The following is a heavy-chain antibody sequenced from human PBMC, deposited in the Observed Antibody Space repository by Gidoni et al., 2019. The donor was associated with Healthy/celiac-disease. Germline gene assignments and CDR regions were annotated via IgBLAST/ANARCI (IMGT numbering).Heavy chain of an antibody. CDR2: IYSGGST. CDR3: ARGDSSSLFDY. Sequence: EVQLVQTGGGLTQPGGSLRLSCAASGFTATSNYMSCVRQAPGKGLEWVSVIYSGGSTYYADSVKGRFTISRDNSKNTLYLQMNSLRAEDTAVYYCARGDSSSLFDYWGQGTLVTVSS. CDR1: GFTATSNY. D-gene: IGHD6-6*01. J-gene: IGHJ4*02. V-gene: IGHV3-53*02.